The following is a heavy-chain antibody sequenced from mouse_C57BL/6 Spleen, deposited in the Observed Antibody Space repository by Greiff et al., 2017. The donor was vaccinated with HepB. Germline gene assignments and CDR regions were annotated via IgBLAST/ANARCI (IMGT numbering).Heavy chain of an antibody. V-gene: IGHV1-82*01. Sequence: QVQLQQSGPELVKPGASVKISCKASGYAFSSSWMNWVKQRPGKGLEWIGRIYPGDGDTNYNGKFKGKATLTADKSSGTAYMQLSSLTSEDSAVYFCAREIRLLRAMDYWGQGTSVTVSS. CDR1: GYAFSSSW. CDR3: AREIRLLRAMDY. J-gene: IGHJ4*01. CDR2: IYPGDGDT. D-gene: IGHD1-1*01.